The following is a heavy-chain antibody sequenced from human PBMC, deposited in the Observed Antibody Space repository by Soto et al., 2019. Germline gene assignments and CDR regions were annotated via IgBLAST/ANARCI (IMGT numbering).Heavy chain of an antibody. V-gene: IGHV4-31*03. CDR1: GGSISSGGYY. J-gene: IGHJ5*02. Sequence: SETLSLTCTVSGGSISSGGYYWSWIRQHPGKGLEWIGYIYYSGSTYYNPSLKSRVTISVDTSKNQFSLKLSFVTAADTAVYYCAQTYGSGSYRFDPWGQGTLVTVSS. D-gene: IGHD3-10*01. CDR3: AQTYGSGSYRFDP. CDR2: IYYSGST.